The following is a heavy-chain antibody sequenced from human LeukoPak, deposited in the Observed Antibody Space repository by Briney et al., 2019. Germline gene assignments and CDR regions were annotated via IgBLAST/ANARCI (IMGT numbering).Heavy chain of an antibody. D-gene: IGHD3-22*01. CDR1: GFTVSNAL. J-gene: IGHJ4*02. Sequence: GGSLRLSCAASGFTVSNALMSWVRQAPGKGLEWVCLIKSKTDGETTDYAAPVKGRFTISRDDSKNTLYLQMNSLKTEYTAVYYCTTVYSDSSGYYFNYCDYWGQGTLVTVST. CDR2: IKSKTDGETT. CDR3: TTVYSDSSGYYFNYCDY. V-gene: IGHV3-15*01.